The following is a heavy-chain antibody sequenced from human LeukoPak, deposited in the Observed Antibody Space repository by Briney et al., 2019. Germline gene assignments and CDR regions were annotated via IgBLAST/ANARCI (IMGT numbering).Heavy chain of an antibody. CDR3: ARSNWNDVLPLYYYGMDV. CDR2: INHSGST. Sequence: PSETLSLTCAVYGGSFSGYYWSWIRQPPAKGMEWIGEINHSGSTNYNPSLKSRVTISVDTSKNQFSLKLSSVTAADTAVYYCARSNWNDVLPLYYYGMDVWGQGTTVTVSS. J-gene: IGHJ6*02. CDR1: GGSFSGYY. V-gene: IGHV4-34*01. D-gene: IGHD1-20*01.